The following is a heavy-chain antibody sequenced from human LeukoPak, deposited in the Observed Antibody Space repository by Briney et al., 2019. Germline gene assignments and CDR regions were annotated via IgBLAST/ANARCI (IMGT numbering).Heavy chain of an antibody. D-gene: IGHD6-6*01. CDR2: IYYTGKT. J-gene: IGHJ4*02. CDR1: GGSISSYY. CDR3: ARAYSSSSATLGY. Sequence: SKTLSLTSTVSGGSISSYYWSWIRQPPGRGLEWIAYIYYTGKTNYNPSLKGRVSISVDASKNQFSLRLNSVTAADTAIYYCARAYSSSSATLGYWGQGTLVTVSS. V-gene: IGHV4-59*01.